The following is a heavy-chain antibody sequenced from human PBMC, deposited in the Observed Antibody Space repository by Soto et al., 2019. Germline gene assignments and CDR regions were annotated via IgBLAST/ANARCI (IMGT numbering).Heavy chain of an antibody. CDR1: GYTFTSYG. CDR3: ARDPYLWYRSSFDYYYYYGMDV. CDR2: ISAYNGNT. V-gene: IGHV1-18*04. Sequence: ASVKVSCKASGYTFTSYGISWVRQAPGQGLEWMGWISAYNGNTNYAQKLQGRVTMTTDTSTSTAYMELRSLRSDDTAVYYCARDPYLWYRSSFDYYYYYGMDVWGQGTTVTVSS. J-gene: IGHJ6*02. D-gene: IGHD6-6*01.